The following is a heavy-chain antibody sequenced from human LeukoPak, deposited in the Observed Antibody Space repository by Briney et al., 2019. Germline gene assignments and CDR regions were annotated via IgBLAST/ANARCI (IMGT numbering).Heavy chain of an antibody. Sequence: PSETLSLTCRVSGGSISSTSYYWGWIRQPPGKGLEWIASINHSGETFYNPSLESRVAISVDTSNNEVFLDLYSVTAADTAMYYCAETNTQDWFDPWGRGTLVAVSS. CDR1: GGSISSTSYY. CDR3: AETNTQDWFDP. J-gene: IGHJ5*02. V-gene: IGHV4-39*07. CDR2: INHSGET. D-gene: IGHD2-8*01.